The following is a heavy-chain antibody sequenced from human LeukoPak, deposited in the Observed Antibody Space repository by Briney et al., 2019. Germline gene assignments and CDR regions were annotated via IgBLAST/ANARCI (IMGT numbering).Heavy chain of an antibody. J-gene: IGHJ5*02. D-gene: IGHD3-16*01. Sequence: SETLSLTCTVSGGSIHSYWSWIRQPAGQGLERIGRISGGGTITYNPALQSRLTISIDTSKNQFTLKLMSVTAADTAVYCCARDSGATGEVKFDPWGQGTLVTVSS. CDR1: GGSIHSY. CDR3: ARDSGATGEVKFDP. V-gene: IGHV4-4*07. CDR2: ISGGGTI.